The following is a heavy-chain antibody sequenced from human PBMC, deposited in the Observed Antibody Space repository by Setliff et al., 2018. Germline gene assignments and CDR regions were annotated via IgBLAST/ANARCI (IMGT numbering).Heavy chain of an antibody. CDR1: GYTFTDYY. V-gene: IGHV1-69-2*01. J-gene: IGHJ4*02. D-gene: IGHD3-3*01. CDR3: ARVPRLEWLLPTFDS. Sequence: GASVKVSCKASGYTFTDYYMHWVQQAPGKGLEWMGRVDPEDGETIYAEKFQGRVTITAGTSTDTAYMELRSLTSDDTAVYYCARVPRLEWLLPTFDSWGQGTLVTVSS. CDR2: VDPEDGET.